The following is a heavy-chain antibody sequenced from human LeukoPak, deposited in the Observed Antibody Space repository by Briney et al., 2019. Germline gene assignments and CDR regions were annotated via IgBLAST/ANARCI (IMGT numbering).Heavy chain of an antibody. D-gene: IGHD3-22*01. CDR1: GGSISSYY. J-gene: IGHJ6*03. CDR3: ARLYYDSSGYQGCYYYMDV. Sequence: SETLSLTCTVSGGSISSYYWSWIRQPPGKGLEWIGYIYYSGSTNYNPSLKSRVTISVDTSKNQFSLKLSSVTAADTAVYYCARLYYDSSGYQGCYYYMDVWGKGTTVTVSS. V-gene: IGHV4-59*01. CDR2: IYYSGST.